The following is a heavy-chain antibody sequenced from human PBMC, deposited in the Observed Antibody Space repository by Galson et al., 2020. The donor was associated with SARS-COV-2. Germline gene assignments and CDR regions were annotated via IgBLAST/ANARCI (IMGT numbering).Heavy chain of an antibody. CDR1: GFTFSSYS. J-gene: IGHJ4*02. D-gene: IGHD1-26*01. V-gene: IGHV3-21*01. CDR3: ARDGSGSYYFDY. CDR2: ISSGDNYV. Sequence: GGSLRLSCAASGFTFSSYSMNWVRQAPGKGLEWVSSISSGDNYVYYADSVKGRFIISRDNAKNSLYLQMNSLRAEDTAVYYCARDGSGSYYFDYWGQGTRVTVSS.